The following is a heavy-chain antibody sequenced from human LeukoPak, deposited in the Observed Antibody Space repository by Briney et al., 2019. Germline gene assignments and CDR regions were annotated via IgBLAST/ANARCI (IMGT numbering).Heavy chain of an antibody. CDR3: AKGAGGFSYYNWFDP. V-gene: IGHV4-39*07. Sequence: SETLSLTCTVSGGSISSSPYYWGWIRQPPGKGLEWIGRIYYSGTTRDNPSLQSRVPISVYTSKNQFSMKLASVTAADTAIYYCAKGAGGFSYYNWFDPWGKGTLVTVSS. J-gene: IGHJ5*02. CDR1: GGSISSSPYY. D-gene: IGHD5-18*01. CDR2: IYYSGTT.